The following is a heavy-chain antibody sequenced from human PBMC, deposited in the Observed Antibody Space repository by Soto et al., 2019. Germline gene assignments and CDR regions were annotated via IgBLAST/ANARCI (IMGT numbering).Heavy chain of an antibody. V-gene: IGHV3-21*01. Sequence: GVLRLSCAASGFTFSNHYMDWARQAPGKGLEWVSSISSSSSYIYYADSVKGRFTISRDNAKNSLYLQMNSLRAEDTAVYYCARDQPGYSYGYGLGYWGQGTLVTVSS. CDR2: ISSSSSYI. D-gene: IGHD5-18*01. CDR1: GFTFSNHY. CDR3: ARDQPGYSYGYGLGY. J-gene: IGHJ4*02.